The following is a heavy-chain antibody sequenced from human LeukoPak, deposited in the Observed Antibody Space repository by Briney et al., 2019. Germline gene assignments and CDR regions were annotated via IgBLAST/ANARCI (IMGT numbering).Heavy chain of an antibody. CDR2: ISSSSSYI. J-gene: IGHJ5*02. CDR1: GFTFSSYS. V-gene: IGHV3-21*01. CDR3: ARNPRTQLRFLEWFPNWFDP. Sequence: NPGGSLRLSCAASGFTFSSYSMNWVRQAPGKGLEWVSSISSSSSYIYYADSVKGRFTISRDNAKNSLYLQMNSLRAEDTAVYYCARNPRTQLRFLEWFPNWFDPWGQGTLVTVSS. D-gene: IGHD3-3*01.